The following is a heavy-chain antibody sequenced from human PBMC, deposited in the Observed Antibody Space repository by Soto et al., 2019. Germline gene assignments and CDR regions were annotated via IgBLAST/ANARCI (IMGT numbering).Heavy chain of an antibody. Sequence: SETLSLTCTVSGGSISSGGYYWSWIRQHPGKGLEWIGYIYYSGSTYYNPSLKSRVTISVDTSKNQFSLKLSSVTAADTAVYYCARSGYSYLRSFEFDPWGQGTLVTVSS. V-gene: IGHV4-61*08. D-gene: IGHD5-18*01. J-gene: IGHJ5*02. CDR3: ARSGYSYLRSFEFDP. CDR1: GGSISSGGYY. CDR2: IYYSGST.